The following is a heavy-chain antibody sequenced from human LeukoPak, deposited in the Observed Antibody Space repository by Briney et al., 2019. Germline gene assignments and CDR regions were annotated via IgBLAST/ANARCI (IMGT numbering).Heavy chain of an antibody. V-gene: IGHV4-39*01. D-gene: IGHD1-7*01. CDR3: ARHPVECNWNYELDY. J-gene: IGHJ4*02. Sequence: SETLSLTCTVSGGSISSSSYYWGWIRQPPGKGLEWIGSIYYSGSTYYNPSLKSRVTISVDTSKNQFSLKLSSVTAADTAVYYCARHPVECNWNYELDYWGQGTLVTVSS. CDR1: GGSISSSSYY. CDR2: IYYSGST.